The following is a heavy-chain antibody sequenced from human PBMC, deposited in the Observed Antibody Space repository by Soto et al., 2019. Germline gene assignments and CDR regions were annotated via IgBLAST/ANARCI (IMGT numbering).Heavy chain of an antibody. CDR1: GGSISSGGYS. Sequence: QLQLQESGSGLVKPSQTLSLTCAVSGGSISSGGYSWSWIRQPPGKGLEWIGYIYHSGSTYYNPSIKIRVTIAVDSANNQFSLKLSSVTAADTSVYYCARVPPLGYWGPGTLVTVSS. V-gene: IGHV4-30-2*01. CDR2: IYHSGST. J-gene: IGHJ4*02. CDR3: ARVPPLGY.